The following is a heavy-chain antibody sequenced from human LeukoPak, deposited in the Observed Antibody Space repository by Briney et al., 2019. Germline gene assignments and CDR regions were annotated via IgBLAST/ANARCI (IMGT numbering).Heavy chain of an antibody. CDR2: IYNTGSA. J-gene: IGHJ4*02. CDR1: RGSISDYY. CDR3: AREAPRGLNFVRLDS. V-gene: IGHV4-4*07. D-gene: IGHD5-12*01. Sequence: PSETLSLTCTVSRGSISDYYYSWIRQPAGKGLEWIGRIYNTGSAHYNPSLKSRVTISVDKSNNHFYLRLTSVTGADTGMYYCAREAPRGLNFVRLDSWGQGTLVTVSS.